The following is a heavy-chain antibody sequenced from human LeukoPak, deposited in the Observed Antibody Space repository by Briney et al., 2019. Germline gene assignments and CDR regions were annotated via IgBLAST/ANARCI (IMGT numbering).Heavy chain of an antibody. J-gene: IGHJ6*03. CDR1: GGSIGSYY. V-gene: IGHV4-59*01. D-gene: IGHD2-2*01. Sequence: SETLSLTCTVSGGSIGSYYWSWIRQPPGKGLEWIGYIYYSGSTNYNPSLKSRVTISVDTSKNQFSLNLSSVTAADTAVYYCARAGRGLGYCSSTSCPYYYYMDVWGKGTTVTVSS. CDR2: IYYSGST. CDR3: ARAGRGLGYCSSTSCPYYYYMDV.